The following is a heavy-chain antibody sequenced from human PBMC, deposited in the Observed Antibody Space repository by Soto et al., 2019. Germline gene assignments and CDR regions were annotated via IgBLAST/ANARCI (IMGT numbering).Heavy chain of an antibody. V-gene: IGHV3-30-3*01. CDR3: ERDLARDLPIDWLDP. Sequence: PGGSLRLSCAASGFTFSSYAMHWVRQAPGKGLEWVAVISYDGSNKYYADSVKGRFTISRDNSKNTLYLQMNSLRAEDTAVYYCERDLARDLPIDWLDPWGQGTLVTVYS. CDR2: ISYDGSNK. D-gene: IGHD3-3*02. CDR1: GFTFSSYA. J-gene: IGHJ5*02.